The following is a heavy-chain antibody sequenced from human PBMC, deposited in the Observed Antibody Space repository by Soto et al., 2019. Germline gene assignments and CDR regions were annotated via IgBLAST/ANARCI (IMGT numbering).Heavy chain of an antibody. V-gene: IGHV4-30-4*01. CDR2: IYYRGST. Sequence: QVQLQESGPGLVKPSQTLSLTCTVSGGSISSGDYYWSWIRQPPGKGLEWIGYIYYRGSTDYNPSLKSRVTISVDTSKNQFSLKLSSVTAADTAVYFCVRVLTGFSYYFDYWGQGTLVTVSS. D-gene: IGHD3-9*01. CDR3: VRVLTGFSYYFDY. CDR1: GGSISSGDYY. J-gene: IGHJ4*02.